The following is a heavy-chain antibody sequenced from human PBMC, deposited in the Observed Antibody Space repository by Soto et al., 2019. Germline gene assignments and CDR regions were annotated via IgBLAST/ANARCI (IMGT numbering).Heavy chain of an antibody. Sequence: ASVKVSCKASGYTFNKYPIHWVRQAPGQGLEWMGWINPVNGDTRYSQRFQGRVTLTRDISASTAYMELSSLRSEDTAVYYCARKDYYGSGIYYFDYWGQGTLVTVSS. CDR1: GYTFNKYP. D-gene: IGHD3-10*01. J-gene: IGHJ4*02. CDR3: ARKDYYGSGIYYFDY. CDR2: INPVNGDT. V-gene: IGHV1-3*01.